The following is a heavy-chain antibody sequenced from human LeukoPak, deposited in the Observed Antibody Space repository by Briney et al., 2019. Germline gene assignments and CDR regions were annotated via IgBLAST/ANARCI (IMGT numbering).Heavy chain of an antibody. CDR2: IKQDGSEK. Sequence: PGGSLRLSCAASGFTFSSYWMSWVRQAPGKGLEWVANIKQDGSEKYYVDSVKGRFTISRDNAKNSLHLHMNSLRAEDTAVYYCVRAVPAAVLGAVDIWGQGSMVTVSS. J-gene: IGHJ3*02. CDR1: GFTFSSYW. D-gene: IGHD2-2*02. V-gene: IGHV3-7*01. CDR3: VRAVPAAVLGAVDI.